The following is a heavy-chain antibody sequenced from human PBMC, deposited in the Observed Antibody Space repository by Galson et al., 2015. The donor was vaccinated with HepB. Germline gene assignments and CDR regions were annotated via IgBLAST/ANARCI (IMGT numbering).Heavy chain of an antibody. D-gene: IGHD1-26*01. V-gene: IGHV1-2*04. CDR3: ARDGTPTLEGSFDI. Sequence: SVKVSCKAFGYTFSDYYIHWVRQAPGQGLEWMGWINPKTGGTHYAQRFLGWVTMTRDTSTSTVYMELRRLTSDATAVYYCARDGTPTLEGSFDIWGQGTLVTVSS. CDR1: GYTFSDYY. J-gene: IGHJ4*02. CDR2: INPKTGGT.